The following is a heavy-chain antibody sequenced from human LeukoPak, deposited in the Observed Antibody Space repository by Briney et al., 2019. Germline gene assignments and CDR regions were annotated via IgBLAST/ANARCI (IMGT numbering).Heavy chain of an antibody. Sequence: GASVKVSCKASGYSFTTYGISWVRQAPGQGLEWMGWINPNSGGTNYAQKFQGRVTMTRDTSISTAYMELSRLRSDDTAVYYCARDPSQGSFDYWGQGTLVTVSS. CDR3: ARDPSQGSFDY. J-gene: IGHJ4*02. CDR1: GYSFTTYG. CDR2: INPNSGGT. V-gene: IGHV1-2*02.